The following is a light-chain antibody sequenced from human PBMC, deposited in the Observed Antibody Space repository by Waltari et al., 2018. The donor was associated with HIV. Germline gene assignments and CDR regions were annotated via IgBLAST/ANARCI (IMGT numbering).Light chain of an antibody. CDR1: SRDVGSYNL. CDR2: EVS. Sequence: QSALTQPAAVSGSPGQSITISCTGTSRDVGSYNLVPWYKQHPGKAPKLMIYEVSKRPSGVSNRFSGSKSGNTASLTISGLQAEDEADYYCCSYAGSSTYVFGTGTKVTVL. CDR3: CSYAGSSTYV. J-gene: IGLJ1*01. V-gene: IGLV2-23*02.